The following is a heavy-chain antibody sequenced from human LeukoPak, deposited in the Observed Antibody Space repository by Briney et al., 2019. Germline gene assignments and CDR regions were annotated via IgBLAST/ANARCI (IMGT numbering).Heavy chain of an antibody. CDR2: INPNSGGT. J-gene: IGHJ4*02. D-gene: IGHD1-26*01. V-gene: IGHV1-2*02. CDR1: GYTFTGYY. CDR3: ARSVGATTPVDY. Sequence: GASVKVSCKASGYTFTGYYMHWVRQAPGQGPEWMGWINPNSGGTNYAQKFQGRVTMTRDTSISTAYMELSRLRSDDTAVYYCARSVGATTPVDYWGQGTLVTVSS.